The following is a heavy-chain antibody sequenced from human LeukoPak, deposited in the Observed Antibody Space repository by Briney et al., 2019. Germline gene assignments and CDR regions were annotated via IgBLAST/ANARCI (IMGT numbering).Heavy chain of an antibody. Sequence: KTGGSLRLSCAASGFTFSSYSMNWVRQAPGKGLEWVSNIRSSSSYIYYVDSVKGRFTISRDNAKNSLYLQMNSRRAEDAAVYYWARDNEGSNYGVLSLYFDYWGQGTLVTVSS. CDR3: ARDNEGSNYGVLSLYFDY. V-gene: IGHV3-21*03. CDR2: IRSSSSYI. CDR1: GFTFSSYS. D-gene: IGHD4-11*01. J-gene: IGHJ4*02.